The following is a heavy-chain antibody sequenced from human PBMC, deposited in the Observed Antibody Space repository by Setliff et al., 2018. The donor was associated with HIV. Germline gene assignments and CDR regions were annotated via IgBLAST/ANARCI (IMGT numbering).Heavy chain of an antibody. CDR1: GYPFDSYG. CDR3: ARAADSYDTTNYHFTYYYYMDV. CDR2: ISAYIGDT. D-gene: IGHD3-22*01. J-gene: IGHJ6*03. Sequence: ASVQFSCKTSGYPFDSYGISWVRQAPGQGLEWMGWISAYIGDTKYAQKFKGRLTITADKSTSTAYMELSSLRSEDTAVYYCARAADSYDTTNYHFTYYYYMDVWGKGTTVTVSS. V-gene: IGHV1-18*01.